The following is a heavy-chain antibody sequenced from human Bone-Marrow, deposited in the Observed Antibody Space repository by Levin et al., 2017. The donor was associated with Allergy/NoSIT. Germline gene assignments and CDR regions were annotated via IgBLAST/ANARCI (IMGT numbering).Heavy chain of an antibody. V-gene: IGHV5-51*01. Sequence: KDGESLKISCKGSGYRFTSNWIAWVRQMPGKGLEWMGIIHPSDSETTYSPSFQGQVTISVDKSINTAYLQWASVKASDTAIYYCARQKISYFDSWGQGTRVTVSS. CDR1: GYRFTSNW. J-gene: IGHJ4*02. CDR2: IHPSDSET. CDR3: ARQKISYFDS.